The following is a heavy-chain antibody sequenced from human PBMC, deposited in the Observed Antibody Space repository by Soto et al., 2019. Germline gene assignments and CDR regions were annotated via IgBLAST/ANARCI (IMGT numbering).Heavy chain of an antibody. J-gene: IGHJ4*02. CDR1: GGSISSYY. V-gene: IGHV4-59*08. CDR3: ARHSLTSHLDY. Sequence: PSETLSLTCTVSGGSISSYYWSWIRQPPGKGLEWIGFIFYSGSTNYNPSLKSRVTISVDTSENQFSLKMSSVTAADTAIYYCARHSLTSHLDYWGQGTLVTVSS. CDR2: IFYSGST.